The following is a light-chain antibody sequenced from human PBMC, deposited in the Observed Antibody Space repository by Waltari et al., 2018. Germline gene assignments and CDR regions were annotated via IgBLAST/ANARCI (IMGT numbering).Light chain of an antibody. CDR1: QAISDH. CDR2: SAS. V-gene: IGKV1-27*01. J-gene: IGKJ4*01. Sequence: DIQMTQSPSFLSASVGDTVTITCRASQAISDHLAWYQQQAGKTPRLLMFSASTLQSGVPSRFSGSGSGTDFSLTISNLQPEDVATYFCQKYDRAPFTFGSGTKIDVK. CDR3: QKYDRAPFT.